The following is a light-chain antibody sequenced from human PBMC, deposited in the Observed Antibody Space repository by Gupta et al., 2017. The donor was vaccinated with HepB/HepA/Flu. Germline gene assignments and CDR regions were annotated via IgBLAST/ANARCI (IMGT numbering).Light chain of an antibody. J-gene: IGKJ1*01. CDR3: QHYSNWPPWT. CDR1: QSVSSN. V-gene: IGKV3-15*01. Sequence: EIVMTQSPATLSVSPGERATLSCRASQSVSSNLAWYQQKPGQAPRLLIYGASTRFTGTPARFSGSGSGTDFTLTISSLQAEDFAPYYCQHYSNWPPWTFGQGTKVEIK. CDR2: GAS.